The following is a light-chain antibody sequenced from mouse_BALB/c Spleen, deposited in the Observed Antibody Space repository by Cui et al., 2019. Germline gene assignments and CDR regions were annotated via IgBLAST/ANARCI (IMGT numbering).Light chain of an antibody. J-gene: IGKJ4*01. CDR1: SSVSY. CDR2: GNS. Sequence: EILLTQSPAIIAASPGEKVTITCSASSSVSYMNWYQQKPGSSPKIWIYGNSHLASGVPARFSGSGSGTSFSFTINSMEAEDVATYYCQQRSSYPFTFGSGTKLEIK. V-gene: IGKV4-90*01. CDR3: QQRSSYPFT.